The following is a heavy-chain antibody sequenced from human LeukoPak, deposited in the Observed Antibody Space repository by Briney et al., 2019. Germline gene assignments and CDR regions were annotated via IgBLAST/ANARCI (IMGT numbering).Heavy chain of an antibody. J-gene: IGHJ4*02. D-gene: IGHD3-22*01. CDR3: AKDIAMIVVGSLDY. CDR2: ISGSGGST. Sequence: PGGSLRLSCAASGFTFSSYAMSWVRQAPGKGLEWVSAISGSGGSTYYADSVKGRFTISRDNSKNTLYLQMNSLRAEDTAVYYCAKDIAMIVVGSLDYWGQGTLVTVSS. V-gene: IGHV3-23*01. CDR1: GFTFSSYA.